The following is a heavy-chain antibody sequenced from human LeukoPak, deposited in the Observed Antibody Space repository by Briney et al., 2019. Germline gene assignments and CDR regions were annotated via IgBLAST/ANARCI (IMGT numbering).Heavy chain of an antibody. J-gene: IGHJ4*02. D-gene: IGHD5-18*01. V-gene: IGHV3-33*08. Sequence: PGGSLRLSCAASGFTFSSYAMNWVRQAPGKGLEWVAVIWYDGSNKYYADSVKGRFTISRDNSKNTLYLQMNSLRAEDTAVYYCARGGRGYSYGKIDYWGQGTLVTVSS. CDR2: IWYDGSNK. CDR3: ARGGRGYSYGKIDY. CDR1: GFTFSSYA.